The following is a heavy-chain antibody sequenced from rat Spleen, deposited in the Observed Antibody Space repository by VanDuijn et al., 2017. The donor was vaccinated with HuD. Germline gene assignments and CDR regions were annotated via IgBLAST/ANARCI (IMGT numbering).Heavy chain of an antibody. V-gene: IGHV5-25*01. D-gene: IGHD4-3*01. CDR1: GFSFSNSD. CDR2: LTDPGGNT. CDR3: TRGGHRYFDF. Sequence: EVQLVEAGGGLVQPGRSLKLSCADSGFSFSNSDMPWIRQAPRKGLERLASLTDPGGNTYYPDSVKGRFTISRDNAKSTLYLQMNSLRSEDTATYYCTRGGHRYFDFWGPGTMVTVSS. J-gene: IGHJ1*01.